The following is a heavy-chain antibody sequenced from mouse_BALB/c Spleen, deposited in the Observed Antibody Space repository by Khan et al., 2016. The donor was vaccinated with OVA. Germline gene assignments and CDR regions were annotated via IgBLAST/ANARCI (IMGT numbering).Heavy chain of an antibody. CDR1: GFTFSSYS. V-gene: IGHV5-6*01. CDR3: ADHLTGSFAY. D-gene: IGHD4-1*01. J-gene: IGHJ3*01. CDR2: ISSGGDYT. Sequence: EVQLVESGGDLVKPGGSLKLSCAASGFTFSSYSMSWVRQTPDKRLEWVASISSGGDYTYYPDSVKRRVTISRDNAKNTPYLQMSDLKSEDTAMYYCADHLTGSFAYWDQGTLVTVS.